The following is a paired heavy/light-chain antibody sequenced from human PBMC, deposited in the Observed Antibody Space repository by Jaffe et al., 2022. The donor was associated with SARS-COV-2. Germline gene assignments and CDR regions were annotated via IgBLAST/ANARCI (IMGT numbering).Heavy chain of an antibody. CDR2: ITWNSGSI. J-gene: IGHJ6*02. CDR1: GFIFDDYA. V-gene: IGHV3-9*01. Sequence: EVQLVESGGGLVQPGRSLRLSCAASGFIFDDYAMHWVRQAPGKGLEWVSSITWNSGSIVYAESVKGRFTISRDNAKNSLFLQMNSLRAEDTALYYCVKGLELDNYYGMDVWGQGTTVTVSS. D-gene: IGHD1-26*01. CDR3: VKGLELDNYYGMDV.
Light chain of an antibody. CDR2: KNN. V-gene: IGLV1-47*01. J-gene: IGLJ3*02. CDR3: AAWDDSLSGYM. Sequence: QSVLTQPPSASGTPGQSVTISCSGSSSNIGNNFVYWYQQLPGTAPKLLIYKNNKRPSGVPDRISGSKSGTSASLAISGLRSGDEAEYYCAAWDDSLSGYMFGGGTKVTVL. CDR1: SSNIGNNF.